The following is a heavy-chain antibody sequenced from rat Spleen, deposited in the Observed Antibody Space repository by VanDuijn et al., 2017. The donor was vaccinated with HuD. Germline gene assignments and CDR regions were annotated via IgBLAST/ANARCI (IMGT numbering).Heavy chain of an antibody. Sequence: EVQLVESGGGAVQPGRSMKLSCAASGLSFSNYDMAWVRQAPTKGLEWVAAISYDGSRSYYRDSVKGRFTISRDNTKSTLYLQMGSLRSEDTATHYCTRHAYYDGYYHWYFDFWGPGTMVTVSS. CDR1: GLSFSNYD. CDR3: TRHAYYDGYYHWYFDF. CDR2: ISYDGSRS. V-gene: IGHV5-29*01. D-gene: IGHD1-12*03. J-gene: IGHJ1*01.